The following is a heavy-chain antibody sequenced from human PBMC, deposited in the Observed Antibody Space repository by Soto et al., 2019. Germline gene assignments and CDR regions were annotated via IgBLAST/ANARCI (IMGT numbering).Heavy chain of an antibody. CDR2: ISAYNGHT. J-gene: IGHJ5*02. Sequence: ASVKVSCKASGYTFTNYGISWVRQAPGQGLEWMGWISAYNGHTNYAQKVQGRVTMTTDTSTSTAYMELRSLRSDDTAVFYCARSPAATGTTWLDHWGPGTLVTVSS. CDR3: ARSPAATGTTWLDH. V-gene: IGHV1-18*04. D-gene: IGHD6-13*01. CDR1: GYTFTNYG.